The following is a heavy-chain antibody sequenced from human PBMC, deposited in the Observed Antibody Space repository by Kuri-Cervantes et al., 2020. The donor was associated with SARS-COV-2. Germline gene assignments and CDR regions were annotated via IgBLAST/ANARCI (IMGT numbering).Heavy chain of an antibody. V-gene: IGHV3-30*02. D-gene: IGHD6-13*01. CDR1: EFSFTNYA. CDR3: ARDQASSWYVGLIHDY. J-gene: IGHJ4*02. Sequence: GGSLRLSCAAFEFSFTNYAMHWVRQAPGQGLEWVAFPRYDGSTEFCADSVKGRFTISRDNSKNTLYLQMNSLRAEDTAVYYCARDQASSWYVGLIHDYWGQGTLVTVSS. CDR2: PRYDGSTE.